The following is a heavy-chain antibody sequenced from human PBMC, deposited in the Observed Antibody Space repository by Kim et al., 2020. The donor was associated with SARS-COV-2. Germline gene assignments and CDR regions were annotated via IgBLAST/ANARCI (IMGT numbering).Heavy chain of an antibody. CDR1: GFTFGDYA. D-gene: IGHD6-6*01. V-gene: IGHV3-9*01. J-gene: IGHJ4*02. CDR3: AKGPDSSSSGTIDWAQYFDY. Sequence: GGSLRLSCAASGFTFGDYAMHWVRQAPGKGLEWVSGISWNSGSIGYADSVKGRFTISRDNAKNSLYLQMNSLRAEDTALYYCAKGPDSSSSGTIDWAQYFDYWVQGTLVTVSS. CDR2: ISWNSGSI.